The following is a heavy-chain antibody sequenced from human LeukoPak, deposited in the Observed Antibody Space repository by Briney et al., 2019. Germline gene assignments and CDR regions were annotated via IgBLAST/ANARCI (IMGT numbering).Heavy chain of an antibody. CDR1: GFTFSSYS. J-gene: IGHJ4*02. Sequence: GGSLRLSCAASGFTFSSYSMNWVRQAPGKGLEWVSSISSSSSYIYYADSVKGRFTISRDNAKNSLYLQMNSLRAEDTAVYYCASQTQEDGPRVDYWGQGTLVTVSS. CDR2: ISSSSSYI. V-gene: IGHV3-21*01. D-gene: IGHD3-3*01. CDR3: ASQTQEDGPRVDY.